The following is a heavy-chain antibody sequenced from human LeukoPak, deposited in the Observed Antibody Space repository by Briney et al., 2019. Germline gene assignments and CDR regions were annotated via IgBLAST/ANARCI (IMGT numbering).Heavy chain of an antibody. D-gene: IGHD5-18*01. J-gene: IGHJ4*02. CDR3: ATHVDTAMVTGFDY. V-gene: IGHV3-23*01. CDR1: GFTFSSYS. CDR2: ISGSGGST. Sequence: GGSLRLSCAASGFTFSSYSMSWVRQAPGKGLEWVSAISGSGGSTYYADSVKGRFTISRDNSKNTLYLQMNSLRAEDTAVYYCATHVDTAMVTGFDYWGQGTLVTVSS.